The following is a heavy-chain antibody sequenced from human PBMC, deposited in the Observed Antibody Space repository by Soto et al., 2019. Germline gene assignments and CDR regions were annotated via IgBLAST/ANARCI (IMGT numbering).Heavy chain of an antibody. Sequence: SRRLSCAASGVTFSNYWMHWVRQAPGKVLGWVSLINTDVTITRYAASVKGRFTISRDNAKNTLYLQMNSLRADDTAVFYCARGKSPRRGGRMHXWGQGTTVTVS. J-gene: IGHJ6*02. V-gene: IGHV3-74*01. CDR2: INTDVTIT. CDR3: ARGKSPRRGGRMHX. D-gene: IGHD3-16*01. CDR1: GVTFSNYW.